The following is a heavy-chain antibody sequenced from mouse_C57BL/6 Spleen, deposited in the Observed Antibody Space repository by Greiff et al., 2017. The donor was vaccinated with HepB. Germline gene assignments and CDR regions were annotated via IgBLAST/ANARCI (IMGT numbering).Heavy chain of an antibody. CDR1: GYTFTSYW. CDR2: IDPSDSYT. J-gene: IGHJ3*01. V-gene: IGHV1-50*01. Sequence: QVQLQQPGAELVKPGASVKLSCKASGYTFTSYWMQWVKQRPGQGLEWIGEIDPSDSYTNYNQKFKGKATLTVDTSSSTAYMQLSSLTSEDSAVYYCARFQFADWGQGTLVTVSA. CDR3: ARFQFAD.